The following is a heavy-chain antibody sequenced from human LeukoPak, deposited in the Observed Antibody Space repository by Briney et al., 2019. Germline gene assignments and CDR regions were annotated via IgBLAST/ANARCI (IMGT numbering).Heavy chain of an antibody. CDR2: INSDGSST. V-gene: IGHV3-74*01. Sequence: GGSLRLSCAASGFTFSSYWMHWVRQAPGKGLVWVSRINSDGSSTSHADSVKGRFTISRDNAKNTLCLQMNSLRAEDTAVYYCARDLLWFGGHKNDYWGQGTLVTVSS. CDR1: GFTFSSYW. D-gene: IGHD3-10*01. J-gene: IGHJ4*02. CDR3: ARDLLWFGGHKNDY.